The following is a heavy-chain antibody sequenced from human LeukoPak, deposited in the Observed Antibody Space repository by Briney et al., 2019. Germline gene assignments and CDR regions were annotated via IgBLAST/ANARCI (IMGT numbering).Heavy chain of an antibody. CDR1: GFTVSSNY. J-gene: IGHJ4*02. D-gene: IGHD3-16*01. CDR3: ARLVGVSPLDF. CDR2: IYSSGST. Sequence: GGSLRLSCAASGFTVSSNYMSWVRQAPGKGLEWVSVIYSSGSTYYADSVKGRFAISRDDSKNTLFLQMHSLRVEDTAIYYCARLVGVSPLDFWCRGTLVTVSS. V-gene: IGHV3-53*01.